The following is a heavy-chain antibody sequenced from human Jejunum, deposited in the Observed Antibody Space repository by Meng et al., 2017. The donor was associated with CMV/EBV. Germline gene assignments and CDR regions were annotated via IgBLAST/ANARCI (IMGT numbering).Heavy chain of an antibody. CDR3: AKDRGSIVLVPAAMGRRRYYSDGMDV. D-gene: IGHD2-2*01. CDR2: IFSSGNRVTST. J-gene: IGHJ6*02. V-gene: IGHV3-23*03. Sequence: APGKGLEWVSVIFSSGNRVTSTYYADSVKSRFTISRDIPENTLYLQMNSLRDEDTAVYYCAKDRGSIVLVPAAMGRRRYYSDGMDVWGQGTTVTVSS.